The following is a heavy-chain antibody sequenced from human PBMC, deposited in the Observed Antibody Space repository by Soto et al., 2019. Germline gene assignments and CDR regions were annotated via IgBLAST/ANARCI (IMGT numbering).Heavy chain of an antibody. D-gene: IGHD1-1*01. CDR3: AQQLGTCCAWSYYFDS. J-gene: IGHJ4*01. Sequence: PGGSLRLSCSASGFAFSYYTMHWVRQTPGKGLEFVAAINVNGTDLHYADSVKGRFTISRDNSKNRMLLQMSSLGGDDTAVYYRAQQLGTCCAWSYYFDSWGHGTLATVSS. CDR2: INVNGTDL. V-gene: IGHV3-64D*06. CDR1: GFAFSYYT.